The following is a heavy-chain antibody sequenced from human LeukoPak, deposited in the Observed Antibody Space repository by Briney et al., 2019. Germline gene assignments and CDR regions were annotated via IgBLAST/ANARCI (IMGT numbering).Heavy chain of an antibody. CDR2: IIPILGIA. CDR1: GGSFSSYT. CDR3: ARSLGELSFVDY. J-gene: IGHJ4*02. Sequence: SVKVSCNASGGSFSSYTISWVRQAPGQGLEWMGRIIPILGIANYAQKFQGRVKITADKSTSTAYMELSSLRSEDTAVYYCARSLGELSFVDYWGQGTLVTVSS. V-gene: IGHV1-69*02. D-gene: IGHD3-16*02.